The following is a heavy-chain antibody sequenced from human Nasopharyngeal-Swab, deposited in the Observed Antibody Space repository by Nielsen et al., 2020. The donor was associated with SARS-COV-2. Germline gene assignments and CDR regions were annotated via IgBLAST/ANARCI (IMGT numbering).Heavy chain of an antibody. V-gene: IGHV3-9*01. CDR2: ISWNSGSI. Sequence: GGSLRLSCAASGFTFDDYAMHWVRQAPGKGLEWVSGISWNSGSIAYADSVKGRFTISRDNAKNSLYLQMNSLRREDTAFYYCAKGYSSGWATNYYCGIDVWGHGTTVTVSS. CDR1: GFTFDDYA. J-gene: IGHJ6*02. D-gene: IGHD6-25*01. CDR3: AKGYSSGWATNYYCGIDV.